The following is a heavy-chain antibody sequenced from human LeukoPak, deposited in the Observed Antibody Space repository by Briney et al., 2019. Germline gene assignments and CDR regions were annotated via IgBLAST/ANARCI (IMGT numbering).Heavy chain of an antibody. CDR1: GYSFTSYW. Sequence: GESLQISCQGSGYSFTSYWIGWARQMPGKGLEWMGIIYPGDSDTRYSPSFQGQVTISADKSISTAYLQWSSLKASDTAMYYCARASGMVRGVIRGFDYWGQGTLVTVSS. D-gene: IGHD3-10*01. CDR3: ARASGMVRGVIRGFDY. CDR2: IYPGDSDT. J-gene: IGHJ4*02. V-gene: IGHV5-51*01.